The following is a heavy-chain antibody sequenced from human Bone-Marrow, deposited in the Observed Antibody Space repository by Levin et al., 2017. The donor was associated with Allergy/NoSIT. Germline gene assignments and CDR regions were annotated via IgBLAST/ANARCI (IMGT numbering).Heavy chain of an antibody. D-gene: IGHD2-2*01. CDR2: IIRDGSLK. CDR3: AGEGRRVVPDTSAFDF. J-gene: IGHJ3*01. CDR1: GITFSSAW. V-gene: IGHV3-7*04. Sequence: LSLTCADSGITFSSAWMSWVRQAPGKGLEWVANIIRDGSLKFYADSVKGRFTISRDNAKNSLFLQMDSLRAEDTAVYYCAGEGRRVVPDTSAFDFWGQGTVVTVSS.